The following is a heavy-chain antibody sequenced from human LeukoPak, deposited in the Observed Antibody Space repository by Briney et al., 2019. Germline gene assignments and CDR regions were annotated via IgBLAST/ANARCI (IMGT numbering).Heavy chain of an antibody. D-gene: IGHD1-26*01. J-gene: IGHJ4*02. CDR1: GCSISSYY. Sequence: AETLSLTHTLSGCSISSYYWSCTRQPPGKGREFIGYIYYSGSTNYNPSLKSRVTISVDTSKRQFSLRLSSVIAAETAVYYCARDVVGASLIDYWGQGTLVTVYS. CDR2: IYYSGST. CDR3: ARDVVGASLIDY. V-gene: IGHV4-59*01.